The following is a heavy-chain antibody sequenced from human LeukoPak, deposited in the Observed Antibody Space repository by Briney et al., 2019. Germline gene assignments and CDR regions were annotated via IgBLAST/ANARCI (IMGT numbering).Heavy chain of an antibody. V-gene: IGHV3-30-3*01. CDR3: ATLGTTVVTGSDY. CDR1: AFTFSTYA. D-gene: IGHD4-17*01. J-gene: IGHJ4*02. CDR2: ISYDGSNK. Sequence: HPGGSLRLSCAASAFTFSTYAMHWVRQAPGKGLEWVAVISYDGSNKYYADSVKGRFTISRDNSKNTLYLQMNSLRAEDTAVYYCATLGTTVVTGSDYWGQGTLVTVSS.